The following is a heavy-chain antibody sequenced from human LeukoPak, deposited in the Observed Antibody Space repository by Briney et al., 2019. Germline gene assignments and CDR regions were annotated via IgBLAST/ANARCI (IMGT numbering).Heavy chain of an antibody. CDR3: ARFGTRDNCCHPGVDT. D-gene: IGHD1-1*01. CDR1: GYSLSSGFY. CDR2: MFHSGDT. Sequence: SETLSLTCTVSGYSLSSGFYWGWIRQPPGKGLEWIATMFHSGDTYYNPSLESRVTISMDTSKNQFYLRLNSVTAADTALYYCARFGTRDNCCHPGVDTWGQGTPVTVSS. V-gene: IGHV4-38-2*02. J-gene: IGHJ5*02.